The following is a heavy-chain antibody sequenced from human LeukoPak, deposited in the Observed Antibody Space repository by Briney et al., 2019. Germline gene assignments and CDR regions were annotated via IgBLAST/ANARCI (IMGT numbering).Heavy chain of an antibody. V-gene: IGHV1-8*01. CDR1: GYTFTSYD. CDR3: ARDPALSPSSFYGMDV. J-gene: IGHJ6*02. CDR2: MNPNSGNT. Sequence: GASVKVSCKASGYTFTSYDINWVRQATGQGLEWMGWMNPNSGNTGYVQKLQGRVTMTTDTSTSTAYMELSSLRSEDTAVYYCARDPALSPSSFYGMDVWGQGTTVTVSS. D-gene: IGHD3-3*02.